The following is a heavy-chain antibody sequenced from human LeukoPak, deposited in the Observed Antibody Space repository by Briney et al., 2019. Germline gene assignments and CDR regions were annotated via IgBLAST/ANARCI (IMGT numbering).Heavy chain of an antibody. J-gene: IGHJ4*02. Sequence: GGSLRLSCAASEFSVNSNYTSWVRQAPGKGLEWVSVIYSGGGSTYYADSVKGRFTISRDNSKNTLYLQMNSLRAEDTAVYYCAKAEGYCSGTWCFRWFDWWGQGTLVTVSS. CDR3: AKAEGYCSGTWCFRWFDW. CDR1: EFSVNSNY. V-gene: IGHV3-53*01. D-gene: IGHD2-15*01. CDR2: IYSGGGST.